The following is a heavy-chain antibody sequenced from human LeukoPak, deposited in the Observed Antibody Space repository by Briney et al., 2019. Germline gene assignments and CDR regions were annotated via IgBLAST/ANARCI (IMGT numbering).Heavy chain of an antibody. D-gene: IGHD6-13*01. CDR1: GFTFSSYA. J-gene: IGHJ4*02. CDR3: AKPIYSSTWPFGH. CDR2: ISGPGGGT. V-gene: IGHV3-23*01. Sequence: GGSLRLSCAASGFTFSSYAMSWVRQAPGKGLEWVSAISGPGGGTYYADSVKGRFTISRDNSRNTLSLQMNNLRAEDTAVYYCAKPIYSSTWPFGHWGQGSLVTVSS.